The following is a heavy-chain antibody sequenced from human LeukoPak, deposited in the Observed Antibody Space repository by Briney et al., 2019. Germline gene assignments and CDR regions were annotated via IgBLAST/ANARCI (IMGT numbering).Heavy chain of an antibody. CDR3: ARDLCSGGSCYSGNDAFDI. CDR2: ISAYNGNT. V-gene: IGHV1-18*01. D-gene: IGHD2-15*01. J-gene: IGHJ3*02. Sequence: ASVKVSCKASGHTFTSYGISWVRQAPGQGLEWMGWISAYNGNTNYAQKLQGRVTMTTDTSTSTAYMELRSLRSDDTAVYYCARDLCSGGSCYSGNDAFDIWGQGTMVTVSS. CDR1: GHTFTSYG.